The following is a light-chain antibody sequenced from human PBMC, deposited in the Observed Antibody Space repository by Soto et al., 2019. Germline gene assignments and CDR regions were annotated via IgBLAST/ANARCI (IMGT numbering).Light chain of an antibody. V-gene: IGKV3-15*01. CDR1: QSINSN. CDR3: QHYYDWPYS. Sequence: EVVMTQSPTTLPVSPGSRVTLSCRASQSINSNLAWFQQKPGQAPRLLIYGASSRATGIPARFSGSGSGTEFTLTISSLQSEDFAVYFCQHYYDWPYSFGQGTKLEMK. J-gene: IGKJ2*01. CDR2: GAS.